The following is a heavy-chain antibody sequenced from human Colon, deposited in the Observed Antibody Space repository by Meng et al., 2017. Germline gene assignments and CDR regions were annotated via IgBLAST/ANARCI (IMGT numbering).Heavy chain of an antibody. Sequence: QMQLVQSGAEVRKPGASVKVSCKASGYIFTDYFIHWIRQAPGQGFEWLGRINPNSGGTNFARKFQGRVAMTRDTSTTTTYMELNTLTSDDTAVYHCARGRCTTASCYRVDPWGQGTLVTVSS. D-gene: IGHD2-8*01. CDR3: ARGRCTTASCYRVDP. J-gene: IGHJ5*02. CDR2: INPNSGGT. V-gene: IGHV1-2*06. CDR1: GYIFTDYF.